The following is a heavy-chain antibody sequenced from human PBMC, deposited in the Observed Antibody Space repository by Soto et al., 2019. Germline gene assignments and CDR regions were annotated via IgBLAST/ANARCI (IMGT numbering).Heavy chain of an antibody. D-gene: IGHD3-10*01. CDR2: ISGSGGST. J-gene: IGHJ4*02. Sequence: GGSLRLSCAASGFTFSSYAMSWVRQAPGKGLEWVSGISGSGGSTHYADSVKGRFTISRDNSKNTLYLQMNSLRAEDTALYYCAKDYYGSGSYYWLDYWGQGTLVTVSS. CDR3: AKDYYGSGSYYWLDY. CDR1: GFTFSSYA. V-gene: IGHV3-23*01.